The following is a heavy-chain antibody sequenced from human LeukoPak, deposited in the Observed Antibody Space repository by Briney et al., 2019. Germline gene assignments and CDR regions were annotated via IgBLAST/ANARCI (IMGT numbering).Heavy chain of an antibody. CDR3: AAIVGAYNWFDP. CDR2: INPSGGST. Sequence: GASVKVSCKASGYTFTSYYMHWVRQAPGQGLEWMGIINPSGGSTSYAQKFQGRVTMTEDTSTDTAYMELSSLRSEDTAVYYCAAIVGAYNWFDPWGQGTLVTVSS. V-gene: IGHV1-46*01. D-gene: IGHD1-26*01. CDR1: GYTFTSYY. J-gene: IGHJ5*02.